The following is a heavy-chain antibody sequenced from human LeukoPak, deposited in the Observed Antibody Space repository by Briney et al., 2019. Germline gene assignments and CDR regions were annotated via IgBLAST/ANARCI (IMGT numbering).Heavy chain of an antibody. Sequence: GESLKISCQASGYTFNNNYIAWVRQLSGKGLEWMGIIHPGDSDTRYSPSFQGHVTISADESISTAYLQWSSVTATDSAMYYCVRGNQKYGDYVRDWGQGTLVTISS. J-gene: IGHJ4*02. CDR1: GYTFNNNY. V-gene: IGHV5-51*01. D-gene: IGHD4-17*01. CDR3: VRGNQKYGDYVRD. CDR2: IHPGDSDT.